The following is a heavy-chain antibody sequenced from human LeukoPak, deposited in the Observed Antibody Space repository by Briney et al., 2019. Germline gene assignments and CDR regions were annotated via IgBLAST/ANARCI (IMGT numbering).Heavy chain of an antibody. J-gene: IGHJ4*02. V-gene: IGHV1-18*04. CDR2: ISAYNGNT. Sequence: ASVKVSCKASGYTFTNYYMHWVRQAPGQGLEWMGWISAYNGNTNYAQKLQGRVTMTTDTSTSTAYMELRSLRSDDTAVYYCARGRFGELLDYWGQGTLVTVSS. CDR1: GYTFTNYY. D-gene: IGHD3-10*01. CDR3: ARGRFGELLDY.